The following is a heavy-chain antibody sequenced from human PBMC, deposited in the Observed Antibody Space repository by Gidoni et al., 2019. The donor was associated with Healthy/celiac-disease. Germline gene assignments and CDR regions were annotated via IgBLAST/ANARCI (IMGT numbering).Heavy chain of an antibody. D-gene: IGHD6-6*01. Sequence: QITLKESGPTLVKPTQTLTLTCTFSGFSLSTSGVGVGWIRQPPGKALEWLALIYWDDDKRYSPSLKSRLTITKDTAKNQVVLTMTNMDPVDTATYYCAHSNPYGGSIAARSGYYFDYWGQGTLVTVSS. J-gene: IGHJ4*02. V-gene: IGHV2-5*02. CDR1: GFSLSTSGVG. CDR2: IYWDDDK. CDR3: AHSNPYGGSIAARSGYYFDY.